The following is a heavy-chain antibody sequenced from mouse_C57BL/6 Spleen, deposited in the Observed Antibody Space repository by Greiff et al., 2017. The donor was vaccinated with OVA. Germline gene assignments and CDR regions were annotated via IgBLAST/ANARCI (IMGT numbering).Heavy chain of an antibody. CDR1: GYSITSGYY. D-gene: IGHD1-1*01. CDR2: ISYDGSN. CDR3: AREITTVVANFDV. Sequence: EVQLQQSGPGLVKPSQSLSLTCSVTGYSITSGYYWNWIRQFPGNKLEWMGYISYDGSNNYNPSLKNRISITRDTSKNQFFLKLNSVTTEDTATYYCAREITTVVANFDVWGTGTTVTVSS. V-gene: IGHV3-6*01. J-gene: IGHJ1*03.